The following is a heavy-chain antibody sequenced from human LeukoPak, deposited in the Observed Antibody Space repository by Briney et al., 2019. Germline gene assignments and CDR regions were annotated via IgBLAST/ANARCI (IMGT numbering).Heavy chain of an antibody. D-gene: IGHD3-22*01. CDR3: ARGGDSRLINWFDP. Sequence: SETLSLTCTVSGGSISDYYWSWVRQPPGKGLEWIGNMYHSGSTNYNPSLKSRVTISVDTPKNHSSLKLTSVTAADTAVYYCARGGDSRLINWFDPWGQGTLVIVSS. J-gene: IGHJ5*02. V-gene: IGHV4-59*01. CDR2: MYHSGST. CDR1: GGSISDYY.